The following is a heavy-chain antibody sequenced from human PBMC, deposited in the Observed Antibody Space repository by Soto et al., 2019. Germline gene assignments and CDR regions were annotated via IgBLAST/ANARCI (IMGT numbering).Heavy chain of an antibody. V-gene: IGHV1-2*04. CDR2: INPNSGGT. J-gene: IGHJ4*02. D-gene: IGHD5-18*01. Sequence: QVQLVQSGAEVKKPGASVKVSCKAIGYTFTGYYMHWVRQAPGQGLEWMGWINPNSGGTNYAQKFQGWVTMTRDTSISTAYMELSRLRSDDTAVYYCARDRGYSYGPPILSFDYWGQGILVTVSS. CDR1: GYTFTGYY. CDR3: ARDRGYSYGPPILSFDY.